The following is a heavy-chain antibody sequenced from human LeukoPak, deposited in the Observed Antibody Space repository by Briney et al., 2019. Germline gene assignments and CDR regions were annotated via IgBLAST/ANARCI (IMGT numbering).Heavy chain of an antibody. J-gene: IGHJ4*02. CDR1: GYTLTELS. CDR2: FDPEDGET. Sequence: ASVKVSCKVSGYTLTELSMHWVRQAPGKGLEWMGGFDPEDGETIYAQKFQGRVTMTEDTSTDTAYMELSSLRSQDTAVYYCATDIITIFGVLIIPAAYWGQGTLVTVSS. D-gene: IGHD3-3*01. V-gene: IGHV1-24*01. CDR3: ATDIITIFGVLIIPAAY.